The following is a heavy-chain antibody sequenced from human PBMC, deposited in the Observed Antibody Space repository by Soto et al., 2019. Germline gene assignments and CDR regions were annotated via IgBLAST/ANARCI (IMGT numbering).Heavy chain of an antibody. CDR2: IYYSGST. CDR1: GGSISSYY. CDR3: ARACSSTSCNWDY. D-gene: IGHD2-2*01. V-gene: IGHV4-59*01. Sequence: SETLSLTCTVSGGSISSYYWSWIRQPPGKGLEWIGYIYYSGSTNYNPSLKSRVTISVDTSKNQFSLKLSSVTAADTAVYYCARACSSTSCNWDYWGQGTLVTVPS. J-gene: IGHJ4*02.